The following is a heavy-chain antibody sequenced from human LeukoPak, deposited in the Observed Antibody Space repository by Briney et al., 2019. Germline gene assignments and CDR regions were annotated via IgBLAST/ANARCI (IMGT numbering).Heavy chain of an antibody. CDR1: GFTFSNYG. V-gene: IGHV3-48*04. Sequence: GGSLRLSCAASGFTFSNYGVHWVRQAPGKGLEWVSYISSSGSTIYYADSVKGRFTISRDNAKNSLYLQMNSLRAEDTAVYYCAELGITMIGGVWGKGTTVTISS. CDR3: AELGITMIGGV. J-gene: IGHJ6*04. CDR2: ISSSGSTI. D-gene: IGHD3-10*02.